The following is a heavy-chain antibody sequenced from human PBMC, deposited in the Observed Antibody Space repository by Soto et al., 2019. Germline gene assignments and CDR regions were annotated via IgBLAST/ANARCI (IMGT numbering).Heavy chain of an antibody. D-gene: IGHD5-18*01. CDR1: GFIFSDHY. CDR2: TKNKAHSYTT. CDR3: AVWIQGWPS. Sequence: EVQLVESGGGLVQPGGSLRLSCAASGFIFSDHYMDWVRQAPGKGLEWVGRTKNKAHSYTTEYAASVKGRFSISRDDSQNSLYLQLNSLKTEDTAVYYCAVWIQGWPSWGQGTLVTVSS. J-gene: IGHJ4*02. V-gene: IGHV3-72*01.